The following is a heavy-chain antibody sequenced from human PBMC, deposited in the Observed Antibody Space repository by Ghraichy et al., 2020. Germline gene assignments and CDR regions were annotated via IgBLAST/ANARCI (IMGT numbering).Heavy chain of an antibody. CDR1: GFPFDDYA. J-gene: IGHJ6*02. CDR3: AKDQLRYCSSPACYVMDV. V-gene: IGHV3-9*01. Sequence: SLRLSCAASGFPFDDYAMHWVRQAPGKGLEWVSGITWNSGIIGYADSVKGRFTISRDNAKNSLYLQMNSLRAEDTALYYCAKDQLRYCSSPACYVMDVWGQGTTVTVSS. CDR2: ITWNSGII. D-gene: IGHD2-2*01.